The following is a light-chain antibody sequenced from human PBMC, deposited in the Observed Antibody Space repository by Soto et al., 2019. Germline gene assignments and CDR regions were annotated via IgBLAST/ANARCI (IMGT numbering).Light chain of an antibody. J-gene: IGKJ3*01. CDR2: AAS. CDR3: QQTNSFPPFT. CDR1: QGISSS. Sequence: DIQMTQSPSSVSASVGDRVTITCRASQGISSSLAWYQQKPGKAPKLLIYAASSLQSGVPSRFSDSRSGTDFTLTISSLQPEDFETYYCQQTNSFPPFTFGPGTKVDIK. V-gene: IGKV1D-12*01.